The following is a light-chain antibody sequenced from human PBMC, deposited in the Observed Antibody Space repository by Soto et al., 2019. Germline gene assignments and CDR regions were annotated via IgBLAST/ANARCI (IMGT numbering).Light chain of an antibody. CDR3: QSYDSSLSGTYVV. CDR2: GNS. Sequence: QSVLTQPPSVSGAPGQRVTISCTGSSSNIGAGYDVHWYQQLPGTAPKLLIYGNSIRPSGVPDRFSGSKSGTSASLAITGLQAEDEADYYCQSYDSSLSGTYVVFGGGTKLTVL. CDR1: SSNIGAGYD. V-gene: IGLV1-40*01. J-gene: IGLJ2*01.